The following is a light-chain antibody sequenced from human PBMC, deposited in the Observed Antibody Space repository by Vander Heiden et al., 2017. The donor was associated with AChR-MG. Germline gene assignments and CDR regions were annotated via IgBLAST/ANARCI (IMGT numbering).Light chain of an antibody. Sequence: DTVMTQSPATLSVSPGERATLSCRASQSVSSNLAWYQQKPGQAPRLLIYGASARATGIPARFSGSGSGTEFTLTISSLQSEDFAVYYCQQYKNWPPLTFGGGTKVEIK. J-gene: IGKJ4*01. CDR3: QQYKNWPPLT. CDR2: GAS. V-gene: IGKV3-15*01. CDR1: QSVSSN.